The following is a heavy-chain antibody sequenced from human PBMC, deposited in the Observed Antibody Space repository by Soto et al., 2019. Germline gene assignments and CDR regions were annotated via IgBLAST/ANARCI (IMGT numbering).Heavy chain of an antibody. CDR2: IYYSGST. D-gene: IGHD3-10*01. Sequence: QVQLQESGPGLVKPSETLSLTCTVSGVSFSSYYWNWIRQPPGKGLDWIGYIYYSGSTDYNPSLKSRVTISVDTSMNQFSLKLSSVTAEDTAVYYCARGVLRFGDFDYWGQGTLVTVSS. V-gene: IGHV4-59*01. CDR3: ARGVLRFGDFDY. CDR1: GVSFSSYY. J-gene: IGHJ4*02.